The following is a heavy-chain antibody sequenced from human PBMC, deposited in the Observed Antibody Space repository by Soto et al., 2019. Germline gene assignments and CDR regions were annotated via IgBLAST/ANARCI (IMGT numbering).Heavy chain of an antibody. CDR3: ARGEVGVAGRLDH. Sequence: SETLSLTCTVSDASISTATFYWIRQLPGEALEWIGYIYYSGSAYYNSSLRSRATLSLDTSKSEFSLTLTSLTAADTAVYYCARGEVGVAGRLDHWGQGTLVTAPQ. D-gene: IGHD3-3*01. CDR1: DASISTATFY. V-gene: IGHV4-31*03. J-gene: IGHJ4*02. CDR2: IYYSGSA.